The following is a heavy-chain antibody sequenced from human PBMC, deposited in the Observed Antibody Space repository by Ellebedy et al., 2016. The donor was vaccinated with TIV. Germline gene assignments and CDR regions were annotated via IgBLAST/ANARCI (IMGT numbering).Heavy chain of an antibody. CDR2: FDPEDGET. CDR1: GYTFTSYY. D-gene: IGHD3-10*01. J-gene: IGHJ4*02. V-gene: IGHV1-24*01. CDR3: ATWGYYGSVSHDY. Sequence: ASVKVSCKASGYTFTSYYMHWVRQAPGQGLEGMGGFDPEDGETIYAQKFQGRVTMTGDTSTDTAYMELSSLRSEDTAVYYCATWGYYGSVSHDYWGQGTLVTVSS.